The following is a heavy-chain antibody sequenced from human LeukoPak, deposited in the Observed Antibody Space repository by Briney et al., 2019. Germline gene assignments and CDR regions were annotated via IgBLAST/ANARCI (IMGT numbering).Heavy chain of an antibody. J-gene: IGHJ4*02. V-gene: IGHV3-23*01. D-gene: IGHD6-19*01. CDR2: ISSGGTR. CDR3: AKDEGYSGFGSYYFDY. CDR1: GFTFSIYA. Sequence: GGSLRLSCAASGFTFSIYAMTWVRQAPGKGLEWVSSISSGGTRYYADSVKGRFTISRGNSKNTVYLQMNSLRAEDTALFYCAKDEGYSGFGSYYFDYWGRGTLVTVSS.